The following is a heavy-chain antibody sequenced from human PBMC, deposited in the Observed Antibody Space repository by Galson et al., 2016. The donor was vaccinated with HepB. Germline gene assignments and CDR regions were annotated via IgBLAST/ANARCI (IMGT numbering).Heavy chain of an antibody. V-gene: IGHV3-21*01. D-gene: IGHD3-10*01. J-gene: IGHJ4*01. CDR3: ASSYGSGTYFAY. CDR1: GLTFSSYS. CDR2: ISTSGSYK. Sequence: SLRLSCAASGLTFSSYSMSWVRQAPGKGLEWVSSISTSGSYKHYADSVKGRFTISRDTAKNSVHLQMNSRRAEETAVYYCASSYGSGTYFAYWGQGTLVTVSS.